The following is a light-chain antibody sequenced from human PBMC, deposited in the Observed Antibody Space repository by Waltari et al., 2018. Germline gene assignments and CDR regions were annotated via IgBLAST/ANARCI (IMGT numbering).Light chain of an antibody. CDR1: QTVLYSSNNKNY. J-gene: IGKJ5*01. CDR2: WAS. Sequence: DIVMTQSPDSLAVSLGERATINCNSSQTVLYSSNNKNYLAWYQHKPGQPPKLLIYWASTRESGVPDRFSGSGSGTDLTLTISSLQAEDVAAYYCQQYHSSPFTFGQGTRLEIK. V-gene: IGKV4-1*01. CDR3: QQYHSSPFT.